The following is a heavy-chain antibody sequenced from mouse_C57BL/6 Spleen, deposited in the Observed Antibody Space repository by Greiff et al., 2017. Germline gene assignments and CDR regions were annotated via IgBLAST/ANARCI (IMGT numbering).Heavy chain of an antibody. Sequence: VKLVESGAELVKPGASVKISCKASGYAFSSYWMNWVKLRPGKGLEGIGQIYPGDGDTNYNGKFKGKATLTADKSSSTAYMQLSSLTSEDSAVYFCAREGEGRAMDYWGQGTSVTVSS. CDR1: GYAFSSYW. CDR3: AREGEGRAMDY. V-gene: IGHV1-80*01. J-gene: IGHJ4*01. CDR2: IYPGDGDT.